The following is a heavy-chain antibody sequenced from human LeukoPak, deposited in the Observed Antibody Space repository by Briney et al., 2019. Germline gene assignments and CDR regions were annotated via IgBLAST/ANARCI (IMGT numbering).Heavy chain of an antibody. CDR2: IIPIFGTA. J-gene: IGHJ3*02. CDR1: GGTFSSYA. CDR3: AIYVRRVYYDSSGLRREHDAFDI. Sequence: ASVRVSCKASGGTFSSYAISWVRQAPGQGLEWMGRIIPIFGTANYAQKFQGRVTITTDESTSTAYMELSSLRSEDTAVYYCAIYVRRVYYDSSGLRREHDAFDIGAQGTMVTVSS. D-gene: IGHD3-22*01. V-gene: IGHV1-69*05.